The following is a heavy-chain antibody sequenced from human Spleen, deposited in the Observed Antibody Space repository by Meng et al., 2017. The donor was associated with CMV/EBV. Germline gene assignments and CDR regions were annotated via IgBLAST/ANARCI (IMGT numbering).Heavy chain of an antibody. Sequence: GGSLRLSCAASGFTFSSYAMSWVRQAPGKGLEWVSAISGSGGSTYYADSVKGRFTISRDNSKNTLYLQMNSLRAEDTAVYYCARVQYIGTYSEAFDIWGQGTMVTVSS. D-gene: IGHD1-26*01. CDR3: ARVQYIGTYSEAFDI. CDR2: ISGSGGST. V-gene: IGHV3-23*01. CDR1: GFTFSSYA. J-gene: IGHJ3*02.